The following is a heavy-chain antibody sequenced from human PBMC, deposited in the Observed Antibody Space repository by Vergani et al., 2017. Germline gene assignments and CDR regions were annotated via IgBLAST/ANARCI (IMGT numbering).Heavy chain of an antibody. J-gene: IGHJ6*02. V-gene: IGHV4-4*02. CDR3: ARFLTGATIYYYYGMDV. D-gene: IGHD1-20*01. Sequence: QVQLQESGPGLVKPSGTLSLTCAVSGGSIRSSNWWSWVRQPPGKGLEWIGEIYHSGSTNYNPSLKSRVTISVDKSKNQFSLKLSSVTAADTAVYYCARFLTGATIYYYYGMDVWGQGTTVTVSS. CDR1: GGSIRSSNW. CDR2: IYHSGST.